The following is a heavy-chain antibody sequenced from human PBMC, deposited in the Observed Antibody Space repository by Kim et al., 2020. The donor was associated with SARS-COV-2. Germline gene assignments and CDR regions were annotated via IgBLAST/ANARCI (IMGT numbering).Heavy chain of an antibody. CDR3: ARETVDTVMVFPAYYGMDV. D-gene: IGHD5-18*01. CDR1: EYTFTRFA. V-gene: IGHV7-4-1*02. CDR2: INTNTGNP. Sequence: ASVKVSCKASEYTFTRFAMNWVRQAPGQGLEWMGWINTNTGNPTYAQGFTGRFVFSVDTSVSTAYLQISSLKAEDTAVYYCARETVDTVMVFPAYYGMDVWGQGTTVTVSS. J-gene: IGHJ6*02.